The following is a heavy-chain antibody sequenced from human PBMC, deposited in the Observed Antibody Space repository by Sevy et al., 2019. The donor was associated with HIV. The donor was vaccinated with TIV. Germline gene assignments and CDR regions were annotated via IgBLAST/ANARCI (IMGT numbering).Heavy chain of an antibody. CDR1: GFTVNDKY. D-gene: IGHD6-19*01. V-gene: IGHV3-66*02. CDR2: IFSSGST. J-gene: IGHJ4*02. Sequence: GGSLRLSCAISGFTVNDKYIIWVRQAPGKGLEWVSVIFSSGSTYYADSAKGRFTISRDNSKNTVDLQMNSVRVEDPAVYYCVSLILSYRSCWSYFDYWGQGTLVTVSS. CDR3: VSLILSYRSCWSYFDY.